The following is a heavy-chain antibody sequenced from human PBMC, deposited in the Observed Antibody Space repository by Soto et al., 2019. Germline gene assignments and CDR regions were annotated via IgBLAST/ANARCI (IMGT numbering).Heavy chain of an antibody. CDR3: ARVAMENYHDMWSGSTSSALDA. CDR2: ISHSGRT. V-gene: IGHV4-59*13. J-gene: IGHJ6*02. Sequence: SETLSLTCKVSGGSMRGYSWSWIRQTPGEGLEWIGYISHSGRTDYSPSLKNRVTISLDMSKNHFALHVNSVDPADTAVYYCARVAMENYHDMWSGSTSSALDAWGQGTTVTVSS. CDR1: GGSMRGYS. D-gene: IGHD3-3*01.